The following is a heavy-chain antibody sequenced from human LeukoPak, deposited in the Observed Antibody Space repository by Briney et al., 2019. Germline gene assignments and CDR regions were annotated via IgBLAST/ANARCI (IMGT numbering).Heavy chain of an antibody. V-gene: IGHV5-51*01. CDR1: GYSFTNYW. CDR2: IYPCDSDT. D-gene: IGHD3/OR15-3a*01. J-gene: IGHJ4*02. Sequence: ESLKISRKGFGYSFTNYWIGWGRQRPGKGLGWMWIIYPCDSDTRYSPSFQGQVTISPDKSISTAYLQWSRLKASDTAMYYCARARAGLFDYWGRGTLVAVSS. CDR3: ARARAGLFDY.